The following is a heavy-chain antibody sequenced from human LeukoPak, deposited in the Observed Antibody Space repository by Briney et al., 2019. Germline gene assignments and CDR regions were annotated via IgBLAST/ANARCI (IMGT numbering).Heavy chain of an antibody. Sequence: PSQTLSLTCTVSGGSISSGDYYWSWIRQPPGKGLEWIGYIYYSGSTYYNPSLKSRVTISVDTSKNQFSLKLSSVTAADTAVYYCARGADYGGLDAFDIWGQGTMVTVSS. CDR2: IYYSGST. CDR1: GGSISSGDYY. V-gene: IGHV4-30-4*01. D-gene: IGHD4-23*01. J-gene: IGHJ3*02. CDR3: ARGADYGGLDAFDI.